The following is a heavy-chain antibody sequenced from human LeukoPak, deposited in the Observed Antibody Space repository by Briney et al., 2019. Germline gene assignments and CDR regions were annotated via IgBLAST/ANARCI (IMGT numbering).Heavy chain of an antibody. J-gene: IGHJ5*02. D-gene: IGHD3-22*01. CDR2: IDYSGNT. Sequence: KTSETLSLTCTVSGGSISSSGYCWGWIRQPPGKGLEWIGSIDYSGNTNYNPSLKSRVTIAVDMSKNQFSLKLSSVTAADTAVYYCARVKEDYYDSSGRFDPWGQGTLVTVSS. CDR1: GGSISSSGYC. V-gene: IGHV4-39*07. CDR3: ARVKEDYYDSSGRFDP.